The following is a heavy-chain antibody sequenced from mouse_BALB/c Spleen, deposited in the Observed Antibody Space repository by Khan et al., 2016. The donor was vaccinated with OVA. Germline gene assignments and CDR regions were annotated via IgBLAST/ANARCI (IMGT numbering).Heavy chain of an antibody. D-gene: IGHD2-10*01. CDR1: GYTFTNYG. Sequence: QIQLVQSGPELKKPGETVKISCKASGYTFTNYGMNWVKQSPGKALKWMGWINTYTGEPTYADDFKGRFAFSLETSASTAYLQISNLKNEDTATYFCARPPYFSYTLDHWGQGTPVTVSS. J-gene: IGHJ4*01. CDR3: ARPPYFSYTLDH. CDR2: INTYTGEP. V-gene: IGHV9-3-1*01.